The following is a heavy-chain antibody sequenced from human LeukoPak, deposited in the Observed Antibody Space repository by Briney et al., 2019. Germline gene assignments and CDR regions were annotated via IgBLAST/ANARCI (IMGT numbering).Heavy chain of an antibody. Sequence: GGSLRLSCAASGFTFSSYSMNWVRQAPGKGLEWVSSISSSSSYIYYADSVKGRFTISRDNAKNSLYLQMNSLRAEDTAVYYCARDTGGSYCSSTSCYVRGNYYYYGMDVWGQGTTVTVSS. V-gene: IGHV3-21*01. D-gene: IGHD2-2*01. J-gene: IGHJ6*02. CDR2: ISSSSSYI. CDR1: GFTFSSYS. CDR3: ARDTGGSYCSSTSCYVRGNYYYYGMDV.